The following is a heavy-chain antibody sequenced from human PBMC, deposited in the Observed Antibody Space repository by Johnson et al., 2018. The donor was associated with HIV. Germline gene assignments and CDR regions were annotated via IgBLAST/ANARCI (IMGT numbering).Heavy chain of an antibody. CDR1: RFTFDDYA. CDR3: ARGVLLWFRELSSLNDAFDI. V-gene: IGHV3-20*04. Sequence: MMLVESGGVVVQPGGSLRLSCETSRFTFDDYAMHWVRQAPGKGLEWVSLINWDGGSTGYADSVKGRFTISRDNAKNSLYLQMNSLRAEDTALYYCARGVLLWFRELSSLNDAFDIWGQGTMVTVSS. D-gene: IGHD3-10*01. J-gene: IGHJ3*02. CDR2: INWDGGST.